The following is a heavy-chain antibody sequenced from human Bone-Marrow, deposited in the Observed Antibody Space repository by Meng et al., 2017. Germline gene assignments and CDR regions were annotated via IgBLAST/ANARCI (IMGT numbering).Heavy chain of an antibody. CDR2: IKQDGSEK. Sequence: GGSLRLSCAASGFTFSSYWMSWVRQAPGKGLEWVANIKQDGSEKYYVDSVKGRFTISRDNAKNSLYLQMNSLRAEDTALYYCAREGYSYGNGMDVWGQGTTVTVSS. D-gene: IGHD5-18*01. J-gene: IGHJ6*02. V-gene: IGHV3-7*03. CDR3: AREGYSYGNGMDV. CDR1: GFTFSSYW.